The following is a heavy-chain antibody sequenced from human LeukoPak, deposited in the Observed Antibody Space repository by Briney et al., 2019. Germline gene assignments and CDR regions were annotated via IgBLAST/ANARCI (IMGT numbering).Heavy chain of an antibody. Sequence: ASVKVSCKASDYTFPSHGLSWVRQASGQGLEWMGWISASNGNTDYAQKFQGRLTMTTDASTKTAHMERRSLRSDDTAIYYCPARGIAASRIDYWGQGTLVTVSS. V-gene: IGHV1-18*01. D-gene: IGHD6-13*01. CDR1: DYTFPSHG. J-gene: IGHJ4*02. CDR2: ISASNGNT. CDR3: PARGIAASRIDY.